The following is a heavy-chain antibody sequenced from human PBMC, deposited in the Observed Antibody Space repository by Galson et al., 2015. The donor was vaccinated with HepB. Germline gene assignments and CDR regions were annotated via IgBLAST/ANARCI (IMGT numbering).Heavy chain of an antibody. CDR1: GFNFNYYA. J-gene: IGHJ3*01. Sequence: SLRLSCAASGFNFNYYAMHWVRQAPGRGLEYISGITNDGVGTNYADSVNGRFTISRVNARKSLNLQVTSLRPEDTALYYCVKEDILSGFSVGSFHVWGQGTMVTVSS. D-gene: IGHD3-9*01. V-gene: IGHV3-64D*06. CDR2: ITNDGVGT. CDR3: VKEDILSGFSVGSFHV.